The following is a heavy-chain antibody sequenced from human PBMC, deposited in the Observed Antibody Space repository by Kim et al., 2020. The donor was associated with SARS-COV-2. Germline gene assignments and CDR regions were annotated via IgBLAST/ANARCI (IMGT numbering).Heavy chain of an antibody. D-gene: IGHD6-19*01. J-gene: IGHJ4*02. CDR3: ARASSGWYSYVDY. Sequence: YAQKFQGRVTMTRDTTTSTVYMELSSLRSEDTAVYYCARASSGWYSYVDYWGQGTLVTVSS. V-gene: IGHV1-46*01.